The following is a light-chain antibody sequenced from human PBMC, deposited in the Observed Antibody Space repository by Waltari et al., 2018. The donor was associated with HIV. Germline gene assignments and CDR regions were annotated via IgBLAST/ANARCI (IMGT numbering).Light chain of an antibody. Sequence: QSALTQPPSASGSPGQSVTISCTGTSSDVGGYNYVSWYQQHPGQAPKLMIYEVSKRPSGVPDRFSGSKSDNTASLTVSGLQAEDEADYYCSSYAGSNNYVFGTGTKVTVL. V-gene: IGLV2-8*01. CDR3: SSYAGSNNYV. J-gene: IGLJ1*01. CDR1: SSDVGGYNY. CDR2: EVS.